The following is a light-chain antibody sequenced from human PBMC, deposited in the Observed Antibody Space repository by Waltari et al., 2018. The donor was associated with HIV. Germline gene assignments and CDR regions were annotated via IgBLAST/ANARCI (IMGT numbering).Light chain of an antibody. CDR2: ENN. CDR1: ISNIGIHD. J-gene: IGLJ2*01. Sequence: QSVLTQSPLVCAAPGQKVTLSCSGGISNIGIHDVSCYQQLPGTAPKLLIYENNKRPSGSPDRFSGCKSGTSATLGITGFQSWGEAYYYCGTWDSSLSVVVFGGGTKLTVL. V-gene: IGLV1-51*01. CDR3: GTWDSSLSVVV.